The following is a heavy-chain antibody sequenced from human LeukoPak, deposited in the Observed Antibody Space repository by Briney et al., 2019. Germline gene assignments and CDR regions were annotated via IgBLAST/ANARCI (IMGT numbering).Heavy chain of an antibody. J-gene: IGHJ4*02. D-gene: IGHD6-13*01. Sequence: PSETLSLTCTVSGGSISSSSYYWGWIRQPPGKGLEWIGSIYYSRSTYYNPSLKSRVTISVDTSKNQFSLQLNSVTPEDTAVYYCARERRGAAAAGYTDYWGQGTLVTVSS. CDR1: GGSISSSSYY. V-gene: IGHV4-39*02. CDR2: IYYSRST. CDR3: ARERRGAAAAGYTDY.